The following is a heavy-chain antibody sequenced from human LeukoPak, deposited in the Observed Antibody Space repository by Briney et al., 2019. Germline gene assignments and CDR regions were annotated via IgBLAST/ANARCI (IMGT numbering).Heavy chain of an antibody. D-gene: IGHD1-26*01. CDR2: IKQDGSEK. V-gene: IGHV3-7*01. Sequence: GGSLRLSCAASGFTFSSYWMSWVRQAPGKGLEWAANIKQDGSEKYYVDSVKGRFTISRDNAKNSLYLQMNSLRAEDTAVYYCARLKGRSGSSFDYWGQGTLVTVSS. J-gene: IGHJ4*02. CDR1: GFTFSSYW. CDR3: ARLKGRSGSSFDY.